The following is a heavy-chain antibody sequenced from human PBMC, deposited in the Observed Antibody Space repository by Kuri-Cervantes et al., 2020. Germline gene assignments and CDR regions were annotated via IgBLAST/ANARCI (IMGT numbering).Heavy chain of an antibody. D-gene: IGHD2-15*01. Sequence: SVKVSCKASGYTFTSYYMHWVRQAPGQGLEWMGWITPFNGNTNYAQKFQDRVTITRDRSMSTAYMELSSLRSEDTAVYYCARECSGGSYYSRAFDIWGQGTMVTVSS. CDR1: GYTFTSYY. V-gene: IGHV1-45*02. J-gene: IGHJ3*02. CDR3: ARECSGGSYYSRAFDI. CDR2: ITPFNGNT.